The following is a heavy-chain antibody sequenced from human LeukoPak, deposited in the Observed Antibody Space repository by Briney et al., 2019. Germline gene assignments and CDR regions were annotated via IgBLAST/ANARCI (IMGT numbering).Heavy chain of an antibody. CDR2: MNPNSGNT. CDR1: GYTFTSYD. D-gene: IGHD3-10*01. CDR3: ARGRITMVRGVIISRSYYYYMDV. V-gene: IGHV1-8*01. J-gene: IGHJ6*03. Sequence: ASAKVSCKASGYTFTSYDINWVRQATGQGLEWMGWMNPNSGNTGYAQKFQGRVTMTRNTSISTAYMELSSLRSEDTAVYYCARGRITMVRGVIISRSYYYYMDVWGKGTTVTISS.